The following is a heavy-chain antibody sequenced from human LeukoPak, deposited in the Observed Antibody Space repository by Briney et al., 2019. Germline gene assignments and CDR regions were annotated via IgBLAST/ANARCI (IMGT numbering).Heavy chain of an antibody. CDR2: IEKNGSGK. V-gene: IGHV3-7*03. CDR1: GFSFGYYW. CDR3: TTDRWYSADH. Sequence: GGSLRLSCTASGFSFGYYWMTWVRQAPGKGLEWVAIIEKNGSGKNYVDSVKGRFIISRDNAKNSLFLQMDSLKVEDTAIYYCTTDRWYSADHWGQGTLVTVSS. D-gene: IGHD2-15*01. J-gene: IGHJ5*02.